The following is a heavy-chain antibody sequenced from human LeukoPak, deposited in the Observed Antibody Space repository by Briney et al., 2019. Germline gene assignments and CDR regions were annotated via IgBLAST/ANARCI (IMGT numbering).Heavy chain of an antibody. J-gene: IGHJ4*02. V-gene: IGHV4-34*01. D-gene: IGHD3-3*01. CDR3: ARNTDLWSIRYDY. Sequence: SETLSVTCAVYGGSFSGYYWSWIRRPPGKGLEWIGEINHSGSTNYNPSLKSRVTISVDTSKNQFSLKLSSVTAADTAVYYCARNTDLWSIRYDYWGQGTLVTVSS. CDR1: GGSFSGYY. CDR2: INHSGST.